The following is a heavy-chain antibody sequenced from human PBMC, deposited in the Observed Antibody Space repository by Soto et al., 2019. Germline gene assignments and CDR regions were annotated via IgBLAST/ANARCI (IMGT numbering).Heavy chain of an antibody. D-gene: IGHD2-15*01. V-gene: IGHV1-18*01. Sequence: ASVKVSCKASGYTFTSYGISWVRQAPGQGLEWMGWISAYNGNTNYAQKLQGRVTMTTDTSTSTAYMELRSLRSDDTAVYYCARDRDEDIVVVVAATYNDAFDIWGQGTMVTVSS. CDR3: ARDRDEDIVVVVAATYNDAFDI. J-gene: IGHJ3*02. CDR2: ISAYNGNT. CDR1: GYTFTSYG.